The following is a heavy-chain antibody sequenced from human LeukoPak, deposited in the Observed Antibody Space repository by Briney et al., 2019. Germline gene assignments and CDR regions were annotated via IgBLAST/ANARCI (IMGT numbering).Heavy chain of an antibody. CDR3: VRAPPGSRAYHYSYMDV. J-gene: IGHJ6*03. CDR1: GFTFSSYD. V-gene: IGHV3-30*02. Sequence: GGSLRLPCAASGFTFSSYDIHWVRQAPGKGLEWVAFIRYDGSNKYYADSVRGRFTISRDNSKNTLYLQMNSLRPGDTAVYYCVRAPPGSRAYHYSYMDVWGKGTTVTISS. D-gene: IGHD1-26*01. CDR2: IRYDGSNK.